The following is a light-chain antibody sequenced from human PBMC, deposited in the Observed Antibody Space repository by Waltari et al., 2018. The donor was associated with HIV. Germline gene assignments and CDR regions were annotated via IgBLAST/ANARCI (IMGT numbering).Light chain of an antibody. V-gene: IGKV1-39*01. CDR1: QNIKTF. CDR2: GVS. Sequence: QLTQSPSSLSASLGDKVTITCRASQNIKTFLNWYQLRPGKAPRLLIYGVSGLPTGVPSIFTGGGSGADFTLTINNLQPEDFASYFCQQTYSVSITFGPGTRVEI. J-gene: IGKJ5*01. CDR3: QQTYSVSIT.